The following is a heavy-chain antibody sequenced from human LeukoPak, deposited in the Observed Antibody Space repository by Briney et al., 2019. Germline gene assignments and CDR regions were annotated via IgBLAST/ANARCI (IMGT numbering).Heavy chain of an antibody. CDR3: ARAGIAVDYRGFDY. Sequence: PGGSLRLSCAASGFTFSSYGMHWVRQGPGKGLEWVAVISYDGSNKYYADSVKGRFTISRDNSKNTLYVQMNSLRGEDMAVYYCARAGIAVDYRGFDYWGQGTLVTVSS. CDR2: ISYDGSNK. D-gene: IGHD6-19*01. J-gene: IGHJ4*02. V-gene: IGHV3-30*03. CDR1: GFTFSSYG.